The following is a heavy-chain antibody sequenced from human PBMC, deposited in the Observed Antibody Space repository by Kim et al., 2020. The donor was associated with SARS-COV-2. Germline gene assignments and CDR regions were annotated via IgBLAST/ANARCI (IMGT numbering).Heavy chain of an antibody. CDR2: INRNSGSI. D-gene: IGHD6-6*01. V-gene: IGHV3-9*01. CDR1: GFTFDNYA. J-gene: IGHJ6*03. Sequence: GGSLRLSCAVSGFTFDNYAMHWVRQPPGKGLEWVSGINRNSGSIDYADSVEGRFTISRDNAKKSLYLQMNSLRTEDTAFYYCAKDFYSRSSGYNFYYMDLWGKGTAVSVSS. CDR3: AKDFYSRSSGYNFYYMDL.